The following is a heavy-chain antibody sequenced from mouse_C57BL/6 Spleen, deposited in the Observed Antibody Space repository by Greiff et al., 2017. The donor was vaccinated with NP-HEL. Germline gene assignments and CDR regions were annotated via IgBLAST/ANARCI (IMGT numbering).Heavy chain of an antibody. CDR1: GYSITSGYY. D-gene: IGHD3-2*01. CDR3: ARVKTAGFAY. J-gene: IGHJ3*01. V-gene: IGHV3-6*01. CDR2: ISYDGSN. Sequence: EVQLQQSGPGLVKPSQSLSLTCSVTGYSITSGYYWNWIRQFPGNKLEWMGYISYDGSNNYNPSLKNRISITRDTSKNQFFLKLNSVTTEDTATYYCARVKTAGFAYWGQGTLVTVSA.